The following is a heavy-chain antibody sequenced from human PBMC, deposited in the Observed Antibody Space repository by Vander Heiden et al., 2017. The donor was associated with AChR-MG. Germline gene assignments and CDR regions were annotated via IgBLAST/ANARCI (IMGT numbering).Heavy chain of an antibody. CDR2: ISWNSGSI. Sequence: EVQLVESGGGWVQPGRSLRPSCAAPGFTFDDYAVHWVRQAPGKGLEWVAGISWNSGSIGYADSVKGRFTISRDNAKNSLYLQMNSLRAEDTALYYCAKDIIPEWELLGVYGMDVWGQGTTVTVSS. CDR3: AKDIIPEWELLGVYGMDV. J-gene: IGHJ6*02. V-gene: IGHV3-9*01. D-gene: IGHD1-26*01. CDR1: GFTFDDYA.